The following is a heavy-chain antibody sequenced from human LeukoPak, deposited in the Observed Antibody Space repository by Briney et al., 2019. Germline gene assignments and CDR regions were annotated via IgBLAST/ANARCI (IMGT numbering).Heavy chain of an antibody. Sequence: SSETLSLTCAVSGGSISSSNWWSWVRQPPGKGLEWIGEIYHSGSTNYNPSLKSRVTISVDKSKNQFSLKLSSVTAADTAVYYCASGSSVSSGHDYWGQGTLVTVSS. CDR1: GGSISSSNW. J-gene: IGHJ4*02. CDR2: IYHSGST. D-gene: IGHD6-19*01. CDR3: ASGSSVSSGHDY. V-gene: IGHV4-4*02.